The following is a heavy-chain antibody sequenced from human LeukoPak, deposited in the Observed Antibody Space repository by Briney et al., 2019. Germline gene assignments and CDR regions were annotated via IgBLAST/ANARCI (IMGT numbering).Heavy chain of an antibody. Sequence: GGSLRLSCAASGFTFSSYSMNWVRQAPGKGLEWVSYISSSSSTIYYADSVKGRFTISRDNAKNSLYLQMNSLRVEDTAVYYCARDLGTSYGYFDYWGQGTLVTVSS. V-gene: IGHV3-48*01. D-gene: IGHD5-18*01. CDR1: GFTFSSYS. CDR3: ARDLGTSYGYFDY. CDR2: ISSSSSTI. J-gene: IGHJ4*02.